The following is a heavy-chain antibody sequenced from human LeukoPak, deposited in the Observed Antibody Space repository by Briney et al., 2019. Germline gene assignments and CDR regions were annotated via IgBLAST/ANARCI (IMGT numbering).Heavy chain of an antibody. CDR3: ARVPYSGYEYYFDY. Sequence: SVEVSCKASGGTFSSYAISWVRQAPGQGLEWMGRIIPIFGTANYAQKFQGRVTITTDESTSTAYMELSSLRSEDTAVYYCARVPYSGYEYYFDYWGQGTLVTVSS. D-gene: IGHD5-12*01. J-gene: IGHJ4*02. CDR1: GGTFSSYA. CDR2: IIPIFGTA. V-gene: IGHV1-69*05.